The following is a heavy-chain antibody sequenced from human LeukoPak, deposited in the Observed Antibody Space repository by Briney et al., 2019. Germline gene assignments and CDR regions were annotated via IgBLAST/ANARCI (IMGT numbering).Heavy chain of an antibody. J-gene: IGHJ4*02. V-gene: IGHV5-10-1*01. CDR2: IDPSDSYT. D-gene: IGHD1-26*01. CDR1: GYSFTSYW. CDR3: ARRGSLSSAFDY. Sequence: GESLEISCKGSGYSFTSYWISWVRQMPGKGLEWMGRIDPSDSYTNYSPSFQGHVTISADKSISTAYLQWSSLKASDTAMYYCARRGSLSSAFDYWGQGTLVTVSS.